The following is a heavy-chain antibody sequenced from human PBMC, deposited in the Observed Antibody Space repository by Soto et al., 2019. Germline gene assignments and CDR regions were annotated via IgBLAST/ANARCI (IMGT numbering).Heavy chain of an antibody. V-gene: IGHV3-23*01. CDR1: GFTFSDYA. Sequence: EVQLLESGGGLVQPGGSLRISCAASGFTFSDYAMKWVRQAPGRGLEWVSFISGSGDNTNYADSVRGRFTISRDNSKNTLYLQMNSVRAEDTAVYYCAKGPYSSGGYWFDPWGQGTLVIVPS. D-gene: IGHD6-19*01. J-gene: IGHJ5*02. CDR2: ISGSGDNT. CDR3: AKGPYSSGGYWFDP.